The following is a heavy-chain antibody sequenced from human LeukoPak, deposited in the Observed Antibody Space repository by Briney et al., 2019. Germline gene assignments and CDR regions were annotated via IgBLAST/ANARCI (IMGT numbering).Heavy chain of an antibody. D-gene: IGHD2-2*02. CDR2: INHSGST. CDR1: GGSFSSYY. V-gene: IGHV4-34*01. CDR3: ARGRRGRGYCSSTSCYIAFDI. J-gene: IGHJ3*02. Sequence: SETLSLTCDVYGGSFSSYYWSWIRQPPGKGLEWIGEINHSGSTNYNPSLKSRVTISVNTSKHHSSLKLSSVTAADTAVYYCARGRRGRGYCSSTSCYIAFDIWGQGTMVTVSS.